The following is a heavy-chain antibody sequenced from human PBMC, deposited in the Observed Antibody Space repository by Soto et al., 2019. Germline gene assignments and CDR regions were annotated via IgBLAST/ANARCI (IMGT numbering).Heavy chain of an antibody. Sequence: ASVKVSCKASGYTFTSYAMHWVRQAPGQRLEWMGWINAGNGNTKYSQKFQGRVTITRDTSASTAYMELSSLRSEDTAVYYCARDVGLYEYSSSSGWFDPWGQGTRVSVSS. CDR3: ARDVGLYEYSSSSGWFDP. V-gene: IGHV1-3*01. J-gene: IGHJ5*02. CDR1: GYTFTSYA. D-gene: IGHD6-6*01. CDR2: INAGNGNT.